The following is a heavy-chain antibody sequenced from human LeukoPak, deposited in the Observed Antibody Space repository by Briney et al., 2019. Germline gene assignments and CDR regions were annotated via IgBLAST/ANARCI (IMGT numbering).Heavy chain of an antibody. V-gene: IGHV3-74*01. CDR3: ARDRKQQLTLDV. D-gene: IGHD6-13*01. J-gene: IGHJ6*04. Sequence: PGGSLRLSCAASGFTFSSYWMHWVRHAPGKGLVWVSRINSDGSSTSYADSVKGRFTISRDNAKNTLYLQMNSLRAEDTAVYYCARDRKQQLTLDVWGKGTTVTVSS. CDR1: GFTFSSYW. CDR2: INSDGSST.